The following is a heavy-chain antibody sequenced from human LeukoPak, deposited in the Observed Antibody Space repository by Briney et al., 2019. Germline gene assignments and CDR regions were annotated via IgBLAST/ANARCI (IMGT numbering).Heavy chain of an antibody. CDR1: GFTFSSYW. J-gene: IGHJ4*02. D-gene: IGHD6-19*01. Sequence: GGSLRLSCAASGFTFSSYWMHWVRQAPGKGLVWVSRINSDGSSTSYADSVKGRFTISRGNANNTLYLQMNSLRAEDTAVYYCARADSGWSAGDYWGQGTLVTVSS. CDR2: INSDGSST. CDR3: ARADSGWSAGDY. V-gene: IGHV3-74*01.